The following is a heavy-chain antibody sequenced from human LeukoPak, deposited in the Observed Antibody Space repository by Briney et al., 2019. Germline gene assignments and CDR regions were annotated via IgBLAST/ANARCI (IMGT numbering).Heavy chain of an antibody. J-gene: IGHJ5*02. CDR3: ARDPDYYDSSGYYYVGPWFDP. CDR1: GYTFTGYY. CDR2: INPNSGGT. V-gene: IGHV1-2*02. Sequence: ALVKVSCKASGYTFTGYYMHWVRQAPGQGLEWMGWINPNSGGTNYAQKFQGRVTITTDESTSTAYMELSSLRSEDTAVYYCARDPDYYDSSGYYYVGPWFDPWGQGTLVTVSS. D-gene: IGHD3-22*01.